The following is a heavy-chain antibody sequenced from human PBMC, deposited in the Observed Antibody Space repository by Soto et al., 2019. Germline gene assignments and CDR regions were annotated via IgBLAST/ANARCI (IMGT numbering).Heavy chain of an antibody. V-gene: IGHV3-21*01. J-gene: IGHJ4*02. CDR2: ISSSSSYI. CDR1: GFTFSSYS. Sequence: GGSLRLSCAASGFTFSSYSMNWVRQAPGKGLEWVSSISSSSSYIYYADSVKGRFTISRDNAKNSLYLQMNSLRAEDTAVYYCAREEDSSGYYYVRNLDYWGQGTLVTVYS. CDR3: AREEDSSGYYYVRNLDY. D-gene: IGHD3-22*01.